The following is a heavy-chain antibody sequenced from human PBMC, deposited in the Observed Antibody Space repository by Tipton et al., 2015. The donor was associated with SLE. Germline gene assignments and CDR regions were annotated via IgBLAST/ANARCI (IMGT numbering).Heavy chain of an antibody. V-gene: IGHV4-39*07. CDR1: GGSISSSSYY. D-gene: IGHD3-3*01. CDR3: ARGGYDFWSGLIDYYYYYGMDV. J-gene: IGHJ6*02. Sequence: TLSLTCTVSGGSISSSSYYWGWIRQPPGKGLEWIGSIYHSGSTYYNPSLKSRVTISVDTSKNQFSLKLSSVTAADTAVYYCARGGYDFWSGLIDYYYYYGMDVWGQGTTVTVSS. CDR2: IYHSGST.